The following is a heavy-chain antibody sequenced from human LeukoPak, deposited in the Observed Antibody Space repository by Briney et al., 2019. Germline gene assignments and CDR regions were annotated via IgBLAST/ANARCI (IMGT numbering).Heavy chain of an antibody. D-gene: IGHD5-24*01. V-gene: IGHV3-21*01. Sequence: VKPGGPLTLSCAASGFTFSSYSMSWVRQAPGKGLEWVSSISSSDIYYADSVKGRFTISRDNAKNSLYLQMNSLRAEDTAVYYCARDTSRGGYNFVDYWGQGTLVTVSS. CDR1: GFTFSSYS. J-gene: IGHJ4*02. CDR2: ISSSDI. CDR3: ARDTSRGGYNFVDY.